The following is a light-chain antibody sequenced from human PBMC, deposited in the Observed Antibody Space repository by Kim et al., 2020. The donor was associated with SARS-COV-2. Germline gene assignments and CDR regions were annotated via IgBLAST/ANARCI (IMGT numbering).Light chain of an antibody. CDR2: GAS. Sequence: SPGQRATLSCRASQSVSSSYLAWYQQKPGQAPRLLIYGASSRATGIPDRFSGSGSGTDFTLTISRLEPEDFAVYYCQQYGSSPLTFGGGTKVDIK. V-gene: IGKV3-20*01. CDR1: QSVSSSY. CDR3: QQYGSSPLT. J-gene: IGKJ4*01.